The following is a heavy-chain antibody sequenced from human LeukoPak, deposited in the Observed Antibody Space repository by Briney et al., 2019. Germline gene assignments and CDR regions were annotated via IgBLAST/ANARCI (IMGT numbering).Heavy chain of an antibody. Sequence: GGSLRLSCAASGFIFSSYAMSWVRQAPGKGLEWVSAISGSGGSTYYADSVKGRFTISRDTSKNTLYLQMNSLRAEDTAVYYCAKRGDRSGWSYYFDYWGQGTLVTVSS. CDR2: ISGSGGST. CDR3: AKRGDRSGWSYYFDY. CDR1: GFIFSSYA. D-gene: IGHD6-19*01. V-gene: IGHV3-23*01. J-gene: IGHJ4*02.